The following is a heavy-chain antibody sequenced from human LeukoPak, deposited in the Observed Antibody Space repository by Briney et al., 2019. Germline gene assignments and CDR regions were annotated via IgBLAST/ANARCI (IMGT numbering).Heavy chain of an antibody. J-gene: IGHJ6*03. CDR2: IIPIFGTA. CDR3: ARSPESRITMVRGYYYYYMDV. CDR1: GGTFSSYA. Sequence: AASVTVSCKASGGTFSSYAISWVRQAPGQGLEWMGGIIPIFGTANYAQTFQGRVTITTDESTSTAYMELISLRSEDTAVYYCARSPESRITMVRGYYYYYMDVWGKGTTVTVSS. V-gene: IGHV1-69*05. D-gene: IGHD3-10*01.